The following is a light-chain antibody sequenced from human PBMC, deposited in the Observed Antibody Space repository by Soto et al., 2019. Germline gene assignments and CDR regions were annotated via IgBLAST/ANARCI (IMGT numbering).Light chain of an antibody. J-gene: IGKJ1*01. Sequence: IQLTQFPPTLSASGGDRVTITCRASQAFXTWVVWYQHKPGKAPKFIXYDASSLERGGPSRLSGSGSGTEFTLIISSLQPDDFATYYCQQYKSDSHTFGQGTKVDIK. V-gene: IGKV1-5*01. CDR2: DAS. CDR1: QAFXTW. CDR3: QQYKSDSHT.